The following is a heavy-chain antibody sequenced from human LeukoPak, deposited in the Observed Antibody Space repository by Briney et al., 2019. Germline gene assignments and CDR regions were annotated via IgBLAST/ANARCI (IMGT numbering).Heavy chain of an antibody. J-gene: IGHJ3*02. CDR2: ISSSSSSYI. CDR1: RFTFSSYS. CDR3: ARDKYCSGGSCNDAFDI. V-gene: IGHV3-21*01. Sequence: GGSLRLSCAAPRFTFSSYSMNWVRQAPGKGLEWVSSISSSSSSYIYYADSVKGRFTISRDNAKNSLYLQMNSLRAEDTAVYYCARDKYCSGGSCNDAFDIWGQGTMVTVSS. D-gene: IGHD2-15*01.